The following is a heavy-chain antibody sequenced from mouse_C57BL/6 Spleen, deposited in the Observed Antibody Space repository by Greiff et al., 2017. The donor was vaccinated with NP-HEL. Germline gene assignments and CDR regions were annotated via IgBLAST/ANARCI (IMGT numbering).Heavy chain of an antibody. Sequence: VQLQQSGAELARPGASVKLSCKASGYTFTSYGISWVKQRTGQGLEWIGEIYPRSGNTYYNEKFKGKATLTADKSSSTAYMELRSLTSEDSAVYFCARLGERTVVERVDYWGQGTTLTVSS. D-gene: IGHD1-1*01. CDR1: GYTFTSYG. V-gene: IGHV1-81*01. J-gene: IGHJ2*01. CDR3: ARLGERTVVERVDY. CDR2: IYPRSGNT.